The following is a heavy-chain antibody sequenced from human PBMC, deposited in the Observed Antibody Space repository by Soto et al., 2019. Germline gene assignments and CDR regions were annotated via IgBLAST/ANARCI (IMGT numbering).Heavy chain of an antibody. J-gene: IGHJ3*02. V-gene: IGHV4-30-4*01. Sequence: PSETLSLTCTVSGGSISSGDYYWSWIRQPPGKGLEWIGYVYYSGSTYYNPSLKSRVTISVDTSKNQFSLKLSSVTAADTAVYYCALIGSGIPRDASDIRGKGTRVTVSS. CDR3: ALIGSGIPRDASDI. CDR2: VYYSGST. D-gene: IGHD3-3*01. CDR1: GGSISSGDYY.